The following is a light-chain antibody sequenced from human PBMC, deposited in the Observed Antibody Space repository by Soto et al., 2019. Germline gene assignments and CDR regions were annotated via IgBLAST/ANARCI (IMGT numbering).Light chain of an antibody. J-gene: IGKJ1*01. Sequence: EIVLTQSPGTLSLSPGERATLSCRASQSVSSSYLAWYQQKPGQAPRLLIYGASSRATGIPDRFSGSGSGTDFTLTISSLGPEDLAVYYCQQRSNWPRTFGQGTKVDIK. V-gene: IGKV3D-20*02. CDR3: QQRSNWPRT. CDR2: GAS. CDR1: QSVSSSY.